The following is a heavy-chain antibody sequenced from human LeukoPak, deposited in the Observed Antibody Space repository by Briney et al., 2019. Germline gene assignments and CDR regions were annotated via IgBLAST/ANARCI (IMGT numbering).Heavy chain of an antibody. V-gene: IGHV3-23*01. CDR1: GFTFSSFS. D-gene: IGHD2-8*02. J-gene: IGHJ6*02. CDR3: EKRGLYGTVPFYGMDV. CDR2: IGRTT. Sequence: GGSLRLSCAASGFTFSSFSMSWVRQAPGKGLEYVSGIGRTTYYAESVKGRFTISRDNSKNTLFLQMNSLRAEDTAVYYCEKRGLYGTVPFYGMDVWGQGTTVTVSS.